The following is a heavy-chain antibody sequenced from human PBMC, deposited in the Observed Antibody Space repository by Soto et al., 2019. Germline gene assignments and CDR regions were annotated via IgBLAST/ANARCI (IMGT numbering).Heavy chain of an antibody. CDR1: GFTFSSYG. Sequence: HPGGSLSLSCAASGFTFSSYGMHWVRQAPGKGLEWVAVIWYDGSNKYYADSVKGRFTISRDNSKNTLYLQMNSLRAEDTAVYYCARGKIYYDILTGSDLGYFDYWGQGTLVTVSS. CDR3: ARGKIYYDILTGSDLGYFDY. V-gene: IGHV3-33*01. J-gene: IGHJ4*02. CDR2: IWYDGSNK. D-gene: IGHD3-9*01.